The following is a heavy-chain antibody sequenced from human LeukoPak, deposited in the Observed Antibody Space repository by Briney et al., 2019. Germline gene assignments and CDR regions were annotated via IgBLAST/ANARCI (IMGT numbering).Heavy chain of an antibody. V-gene: IGHV3-48*03. J-gene: IGHJ4*02. CDR2: ISSSGSTI. CDR1: GFTFSSYE. D-gene: IGHD6-19*01. CDR3: AREGSYSSGFDY. Sequence: GGSLRLSCAASGFTFSSYEMNWVRQAPGKGLEWVSYISSSGSTIYYADSVKGRFTISRDNAKNSLYLQMNSLRAEDTAVYYCAREGSYSSGFDYWGQGTLDTVSS.